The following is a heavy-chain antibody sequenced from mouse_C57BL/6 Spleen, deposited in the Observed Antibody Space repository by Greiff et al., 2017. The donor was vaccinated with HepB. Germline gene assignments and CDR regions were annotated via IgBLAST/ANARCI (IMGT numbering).Heavy chain of an antibody. Sequence: EVQLQQSGPELVKPGASVKISCKASGYTFTDYYMNWVKQSHGKSLEWIGDINPNNGGTSYNQKFKGKATLTVDKSSSTAYMERRSLTSEDSAVYYCARDGYDVGFAYWGQGTLVTVSA. J-gene: IGHJ3*01. V-gene: IGHV1-26*01. CDR3: ARDGYDVGFAY. D-gene: IGHD2-2*01. CDR2: INPNNGGT. CDR1: GYTFTDYY.